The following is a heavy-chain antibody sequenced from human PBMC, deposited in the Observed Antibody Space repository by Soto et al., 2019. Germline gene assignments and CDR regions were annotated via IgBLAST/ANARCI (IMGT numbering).Heavy chain of an antibody. V-gene: IGHV3-21*01. CDR1: GLTFSSYN. CDR2: ISSSSGYI. Sequence: EVQLVESGGGLVKPEGSLRLSCVVSGLTFSSYNMNWVRQAPGKGLEWVSSISSSSGYIYYTDSVKGRFTICRDNAKXXXXXXXXXXXXXXXXXXXXXXDYGDRSYFYWGQGTLVTVSS. CDR3: XXDYGDRSYFY. J-gene: IGHJ4*02. D-gene: IGHD4-17*01.